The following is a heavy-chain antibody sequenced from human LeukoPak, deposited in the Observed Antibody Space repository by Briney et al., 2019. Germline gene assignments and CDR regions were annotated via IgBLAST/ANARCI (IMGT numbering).Heavy chain of an antibody. CDR2: IYTSGST. CDR3: ARDTAAYCSGGSCYYPDY. D-gene: IGHD2-15*01. Sequence: SQTLSLTCTVSGGSISSGSYYWRWIRQPAGKGLEWIGRIYTSGSTHYNPSLKSRVTISVDTSKNQFSLKLSSVTAADTAVYYCARDTAAYCSGGSCYYPDYWGQGTLVTVSS. V-gene: IGHV4-61*02. CDR1: GGSISSGSYY. J-gene: IGHJ4*02.